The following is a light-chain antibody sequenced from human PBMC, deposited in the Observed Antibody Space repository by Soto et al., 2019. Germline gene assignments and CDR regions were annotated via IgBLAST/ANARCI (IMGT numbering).Light chain of an antibody. J-gene: IGKJ2*01. CDR2: GAS. Sequence: EIVLTQSPGTLSLSPGERATLSCRASQSVTSNYLAWYQQKPGQAPRPLIYGASNRATGIPDRFSGSGSGTDFTRTITRLEPEDFAVYYCQQYDSSPPYTFGQGTKLEIK. CDR3: QQYDSSPPYT. V-gene: IGKV3-20*01. CDR1: QSVTSNY.